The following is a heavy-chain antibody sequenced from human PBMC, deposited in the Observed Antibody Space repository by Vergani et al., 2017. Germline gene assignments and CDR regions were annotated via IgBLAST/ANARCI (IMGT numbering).Heavy chain of an antibody. J-gene: IGHJ4*02. V-gene: IGHV4-38-2*02. CDR3: ARDPGREQWPVRGGY. Sequence: QVQLQESGPGLVKPSETLSLTCAVSGYSISSGYYWGWIRQPPGKGLEWIGSIYHSGSTYYNPSLKSRVTISVDTSKNQFSLKLSSVTAADTAVYYCARDPGREQWPVRGGYWGQGTLVTVSS. D-gene: IGHD6-19*01. CDR2: IYHSGST. CDR1: GYSISSGYY.